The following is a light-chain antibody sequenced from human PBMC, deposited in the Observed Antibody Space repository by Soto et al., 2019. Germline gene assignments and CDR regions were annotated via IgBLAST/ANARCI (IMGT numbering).Light chain of an antibody. CDR2: KAS. V-gene: IGKV1-5*03. CDR3: QQYNSYPRT. J-gene: IGKJ1*01. Sequence: DIQMTQSPSTLSASVGDRVTITCRASQSISSWLAWYQQKPGKAPKLVIYKASSLESGVPSRFSGSGSGTEFTLTISSLQSDDFATYYGQQYNSYPRTFGQGTKVQIK. CDR1: QSISSW.